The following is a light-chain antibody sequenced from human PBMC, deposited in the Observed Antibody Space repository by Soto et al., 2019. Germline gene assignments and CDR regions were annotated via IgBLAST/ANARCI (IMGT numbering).Light chain of an antibody. CDR1: QSLSSY. J-gene: IGKJ4*01. CDR3: QQRSNWLT. Sequence: EIVLTQSPATLSLSPGERATLSCRASQSLSSYLDWYQQKPGQAPRLPIYDASNRATGIPARFSGSGSGTDFTLTISSLEPEDFAVYYCQQRSNWLTFGGGTKVEIK. V-gene: IGKV3-11*01. CDR2: DAS.